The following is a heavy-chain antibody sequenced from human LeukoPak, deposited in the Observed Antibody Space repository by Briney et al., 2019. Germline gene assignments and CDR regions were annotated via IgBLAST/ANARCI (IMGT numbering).Heavy chain of an antibody. CDR1: GYTFTSYG. J-gene: IGHJ6*03. CDR3: ARVSDVLRFLEWLSDHYYYTDV. D-gene: IGHD3-3*01. CDR2: ISAYNGNT. Sequence: ASVKVSCKPSGYTFTSYGISWVRQAPGQGLEWMGWISAYNGNTNYAQKLQGRVTMTTDTSTSTAYMELRSLRSDDTAVYYCARVSDVLRFLEWLSDHYYYTDVWGKGTTVTVSS. V-gene: IGHV1-18*01.